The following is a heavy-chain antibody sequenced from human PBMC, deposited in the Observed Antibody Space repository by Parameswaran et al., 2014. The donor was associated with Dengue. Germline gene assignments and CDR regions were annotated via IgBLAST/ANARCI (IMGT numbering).Heavy chain of an antibody. CDR2: QPYNDNT. Sequence: WVRQAPGQRHSVGMHQPYNDNTHYAQKFRSRVTITSDRSVSTAYMELSSLRSEDMVVYSCVRDRLSPGYYYYYGMDVWGQGTTVTVSS. J-gene: IGHJ6*02. CDR3: VRDRLSPGYYYYYGMDV. D-gene: IGHD2/OR15-2a*01. V-gene: IGHV1-NL1*01.